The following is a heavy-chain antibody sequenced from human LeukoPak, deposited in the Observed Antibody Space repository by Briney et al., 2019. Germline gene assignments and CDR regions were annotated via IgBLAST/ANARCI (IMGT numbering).Heavy chain of an antibody. CDR2: IYYSGST. CDR3: ARGSGYDLGFFDY. J-gene: IGHJ4*02. Sequence: SQTLSLTCTVSGGSISSGDYYWSWIRHPPGKGLEWVGYIYYSGSTYYNPSLKSRVTISVDTSKNQSSLKLSSVTAADTAVYYCARGSGYDLGFFDYWGQGTLVTVSS. V-gene: IGHV4-30-4*01. CDR1: GGSISSGDYY. D-gene: IGHD5-12*01.